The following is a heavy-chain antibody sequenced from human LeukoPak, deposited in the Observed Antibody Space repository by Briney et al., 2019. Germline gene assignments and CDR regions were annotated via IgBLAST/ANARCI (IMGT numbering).Heavy chain of an antibody. CDR1: GGSISSGGYY. CDR3: ARDHFNTDYGGTRGIGNWFDP. CDR2: IYYSGST. J-gene: IGHJ5*02. Sequence: SETLSLTCTVSGGSISSGGYYWSWIRQHPGKGLEWIGYIYYSGSTYYNPSLKSRVIISVDTSKNQFSLKLSSVTAADTAVYYCARDHFNTDYGGTRGIGNWFDPWGQGTLVTVSS. V-gene: IGHV4-31*03. D-gene: IGHD4-23*01.